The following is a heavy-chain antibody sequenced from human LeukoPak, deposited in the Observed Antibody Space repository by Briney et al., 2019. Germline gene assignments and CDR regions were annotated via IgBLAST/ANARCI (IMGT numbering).Heavy chain of an antibody. Sequence: GGSLRLSCAAPGFTFSSYWMSWVRQAPGKGLEGVANIKQDGSESYYVDSVKGRFTISRDNAKNSLYLQMNSLRGEDTAVYYCARDWGHSYGTDWGQGTLVTVSS. V-gene: IGHV3-7*01. J-gene: IGHJ4*02. CDR3: ARDWGHSYGTD. CDR2: IKQDGSES. CDR1: GFTFSSYW. D-gene: IGHD5-18*01.